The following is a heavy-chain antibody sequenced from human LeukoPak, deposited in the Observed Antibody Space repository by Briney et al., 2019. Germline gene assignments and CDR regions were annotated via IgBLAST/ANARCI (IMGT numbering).Heavy chain of an antibody. J-gene: IGHJ3*02. CDR3: AKGQAGIAVAFDI. V-gene: IGHV3-53*01. Sequence: GGSLRLSCAASGFTVSSNYMSWVRQAPGKGLEWVSVIYSGGSTYYADSVKGRFTISRDNSKNTLYLQMNSLRAEDTAVYYCAKGQAGIAVAFDIWGQGTMVTVSS. CDR2: IYSGGST. CDR1: GFTVSSNY. D-gene: IGHD6-19*01.